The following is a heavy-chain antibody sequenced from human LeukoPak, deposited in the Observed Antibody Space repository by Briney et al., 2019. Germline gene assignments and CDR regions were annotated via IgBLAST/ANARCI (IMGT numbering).Heavy chain of an antibody. J-gene: IGHJ4*02. Sequence: PGGSLRLSCAASGLTVSNNYMSWVRQAPGKSLEYISVIYSGGGTFYSGSVRGRFTISRDDSKNTLYLQMNSLRADDTAVYYCAKDSKGPAFWGQGTLVIVSS. V-gene: IGHV3-53*01. CDR2: IYSGGGT. CDR1: GLTVSNNY. CDR3: AKDSKGPAF. D-gene: IGHD2-15*01.